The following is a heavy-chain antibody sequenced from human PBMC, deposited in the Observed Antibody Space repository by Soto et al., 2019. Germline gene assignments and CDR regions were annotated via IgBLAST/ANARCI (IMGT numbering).Heavy chain of an antibody. CDR3: AREQDFYDSSGFGNAGAFDI. J-gene: IGHJ3*02. CDR1: GGTFSSYA. D-gene: IGHD3-22*01. V-gene: IGHV1-69*06. Sequence: QVQLVQSGAEVKKPGSSVKVSCKASGGTFSSYAISWVRQAPGQGLEWMGGIIPIFGTANYAQKFQGRVTIAADKSTSKAYMELSSLRSEDTAVYYCAREQDFYDSSGFGNAGAFDIWGQGTMVTVSS. CDR2: IIPIFGTA.